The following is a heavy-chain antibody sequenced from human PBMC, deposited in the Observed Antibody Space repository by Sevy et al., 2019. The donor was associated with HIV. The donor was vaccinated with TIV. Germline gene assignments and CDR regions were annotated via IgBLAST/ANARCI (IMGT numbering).Heavy chain of an antibody. Sequence: ASVKVSCKASGYTFTNYDINWVRQATGQGLEWMGWMNPNSGNTGYAQKFQGRVTMTRNTSISTAYMELSSLRSEDTAVYYCARGTVLLGIVVVPAARGWFDHWGQGTLVTVSS. CDR2: MNPNSGNT. J-gene: IGHJ5*02. V-gene: IGHV1-8*01. D-gene: IGHD2-2*03. CDR3: ARGTVLLGIVVVPAARGWFDH. CDR1: GYTFTNYD.